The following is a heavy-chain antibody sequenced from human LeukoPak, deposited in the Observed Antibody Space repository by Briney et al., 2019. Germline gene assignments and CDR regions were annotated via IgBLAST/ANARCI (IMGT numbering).Heavy chain of an antibody. CDR2: ILHSGST. V-gene: IGHV4-30-2*01. D-gene: IGHD3-3*01. CDR3: ARTRDFWSAYFDY. J-gene: IGHJ4*02. CDR1: GVSITSDTYY. Sequence: PSQTLSLTCAVSGVSITSDTYYWSWIRQPPGKGLEWIGYILHSGSTYHNPSLKSRVTILVDTSKNQFSLKLSSATAADTAVYFCARTRDFWSAYFDYWGQGILVTVSS.